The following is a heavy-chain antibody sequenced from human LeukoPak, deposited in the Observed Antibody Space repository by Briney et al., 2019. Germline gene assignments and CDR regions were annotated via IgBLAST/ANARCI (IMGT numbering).Heavy chain of an antibody. Sequence: SVKVSCKASGGTFSSYAISWVRQAPGQGLEWMGSIIPIFGTANYAQKFQGRVTITTDESTSAAYMELSSLRSEDTAVYYCAREEIGHDGGESDWGQGTLVTVSS. J-gene: IGHJ4*02. V-gene: IGHV1-69*05. CDR1: GGTFSSYA. CDR3: AREEIGHDGGESD. CDR2: IIPIFGTA. D-gene: IGHD5-12*01.